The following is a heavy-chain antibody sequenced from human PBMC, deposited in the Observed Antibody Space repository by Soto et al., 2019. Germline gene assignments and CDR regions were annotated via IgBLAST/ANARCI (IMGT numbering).Heavy chain of an antibody. Sequence: QVQLVQSGLEVKKPGASVKVSCKTSGYTFTSFGISWVRQAPGQGLEWMGWITTDKGKTTYAQKFQDRVTMTTDTSTSTAYMEMRSLTSDDTAVYYCASRSPAFDYWGQGTLVTVSS. J-gene: IGHJ4*02. CDR3: ASRSPAFDY. V-gene: IGHV1-18*01. CDR1: GYTFTSFG. CDR2: ITTDKGKT.